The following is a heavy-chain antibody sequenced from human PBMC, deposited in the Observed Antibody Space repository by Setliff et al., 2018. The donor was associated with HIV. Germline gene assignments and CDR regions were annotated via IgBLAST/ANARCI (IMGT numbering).Heavy chain of an antibody. V-gene: IGHV4-38-2*02. CDR2: VSQSGST. CDR1: GVSINRTDHY. CDR3: ARFSNTLNWFDP. D-gene: IGHD4-4*01. J-gene: IGHJ5*02. Sequence: SETLSLTCSVSGVSINRTDHYWGWIRQSPGKRLEWIGSVSQSGSTYYNPSLKSRVTISVDTSKNQFSLKLNSVTAADTAVYYCARFSNTLNWFDPWGQGTLVTVSS.